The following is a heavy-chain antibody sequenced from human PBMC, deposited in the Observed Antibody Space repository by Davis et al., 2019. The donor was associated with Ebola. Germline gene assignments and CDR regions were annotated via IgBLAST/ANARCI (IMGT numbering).Heavy chain of an antibody. CDR1: GYTFTSYG. V-gene: IGHV1-18*04. CDR2: ISAYNGNT. J-gene: IGHJ5*02. CDR3: ARGSEDYGGNLNWFDP. D-gene: IGHD4-23*01. Sequence: ASVKVSCKASGYTFTSYGISWVRQAPGQGLEWMGWISAYNGNTNYAQKLQGRVTMTTDTSTSTAYMELSSLRSEDTAVYYCARGSEDYGGNLNWFDPWGQGTLVTVSS.